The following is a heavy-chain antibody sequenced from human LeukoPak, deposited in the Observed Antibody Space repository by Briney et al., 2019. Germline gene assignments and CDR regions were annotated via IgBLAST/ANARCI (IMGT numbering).Heavy chain of an antibody. CDR1: GYSINSGYY. V-gene: IGHV4-38-2*02. CDR3: VRGDCSGSICYSPMDV. Sequence: PSETLSLTCTVSGYSINSGYYWVWIRQPPGKGLEWIGSIYRSGSTNYNPSLKSRVTISVDTSKNQFSLKVSSVTAADTAVYYCVRGDCSGSICYSPMDVWGTGTTVTVSS. D-gene: IGHD2-21*01. CDR2: IYRSGST. J-gene: IGHJ6*03.